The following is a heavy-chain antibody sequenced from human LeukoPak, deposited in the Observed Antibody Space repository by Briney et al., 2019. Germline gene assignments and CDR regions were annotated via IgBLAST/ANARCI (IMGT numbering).Heavy chain of an antibody. Sequence: PSETLSLTCAVSGGSISSSNWWSWVRQPPEKGLEWIGEIYHSGSTNYNPSLKSRVTISVDKSKNQFSLKLSSVTAADTAVYYCASLGGYSSGWFLGADPQLRVYKPNWGQGTLVTVSS. V-gene: IGHV4-4*02. CDR3: ASLGGYSSGWFLGADPQLRVYKPN. CDR1: GGSISSSNW. J-gene: IGHJ4*02. D-gene: IGHD6-19*01. CDR2: IYHSGST.